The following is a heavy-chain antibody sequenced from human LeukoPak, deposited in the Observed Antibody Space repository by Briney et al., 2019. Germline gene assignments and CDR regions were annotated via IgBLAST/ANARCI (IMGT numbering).Heavy chain of an antibody. CDR2: INGSGSNL. CDR1: GFTFSDSF. D-gene: IGHD4-17*01. J-gene: IGHJ4*02. CDR3: ARRDYDSYFDY. Sequence: GSLRLSCAASGFTFSDSFMSWIRQAPGKGLEWLAYINGSGSNLYYADAVRGRFTISRDNAKNSLYLQMNSLRAEDTAVYFCARRDYDSYFDYWGQGALVTVSS. V-gene: IGHV3-11*04.